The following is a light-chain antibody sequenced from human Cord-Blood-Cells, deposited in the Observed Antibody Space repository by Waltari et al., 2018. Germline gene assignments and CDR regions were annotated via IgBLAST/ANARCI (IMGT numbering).Light chain of an antibody. CDR3: AAWDDSLNGPV. CDR2: SNN. CDR1: SSNIRSNT. V-gene: IGLV1-44*01. Sequence: QSVLTQPPSASGTPGQRVTIPCSGSSSNIRSNTVNWYQQLPGTAPTLLIYSNNQRPSGVPDRFSGSKSGASASLAISGLQSEDEADYYCAAWDDSLNGPVFGGGTKLTVL. J-gene: IGLJ3*02.